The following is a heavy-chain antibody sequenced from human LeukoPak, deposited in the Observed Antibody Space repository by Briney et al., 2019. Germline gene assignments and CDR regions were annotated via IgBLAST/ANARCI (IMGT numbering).Heavy chain of an antibody. V-gene: IGHV4-39*01. CDR3: AKSGSYYRSFDY. D-gene: IGHD1-26*01. J-gene: IGHJ4*02. CDR2: IHYSGST. CDR1: GGSISSDSYY. Sequence: SETLSLTCMDSGGSISSDSYYWNWIRHPPGKGLEWIGIIHYSGSTYYNPSVKSRVTMSVDTSKNQLYLKLSSVTAADTAVYYCAKSGSYYRSFDYWGQGTLVTVSS.